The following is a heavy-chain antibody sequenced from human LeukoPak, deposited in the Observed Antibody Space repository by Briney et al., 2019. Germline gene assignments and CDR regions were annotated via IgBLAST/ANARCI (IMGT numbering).Heavy chain of an antibody. V-gene: IGHV3-7*01. Sequence: PGGSLRLSCAASGFTFSSYWMSWVRQAPGKGLEWVANIKQDGSEKYYVDSVKGRFTISRDNAKNSLYLQMNSLRAEDTAVYYCARAQGSYYLYYFDYWSQGTLVTVSS. CDR3: ARAQGSYYLYYFDY. D-gene: IGHD3-10*01. J-gene: IGHJ4*02. CDR2: IKQDGSEK. CDR1: GFTFSSYW.